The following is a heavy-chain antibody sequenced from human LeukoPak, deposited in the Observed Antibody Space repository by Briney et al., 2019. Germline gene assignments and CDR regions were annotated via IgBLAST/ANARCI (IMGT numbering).Heavy chain of an antibody. D-gene: IGHD4-23*01. Sequence: PSETLSLTCAVYGGSFSGYYWSWIRQPPGKGLEWIGEINHSGSTNYNPSLKSRVTISVDTSKNQFSLKLSSVTAADTAVYYCARDMARGNLDYWGQGTLVTVPS. J-gene: IGHJ4*02. CDR2: INHSGST. V-gene: IGHV4-34*01. CDR3: ARDMARGNLDY. CDR1: GGSFSGYY.